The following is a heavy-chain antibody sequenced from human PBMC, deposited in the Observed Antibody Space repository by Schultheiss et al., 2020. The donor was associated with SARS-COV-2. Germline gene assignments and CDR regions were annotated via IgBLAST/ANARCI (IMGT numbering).Heavy chain of an antibody. Sequence: GGSLRLSCAASGFTFSSYAMSWVRQAPGKGLEWVAVIWYDGSNKYYADSVKGRFTISRDNAKNSLYLQMNSLRAEDTALYYCAKDDCSSTSCDAFDIWGQGTMVTVSS. V-gene: IGHV3-33*03. J-gene: IGHJ3*02. CDR1: GFTFSSYA. CDR2: IWYDGSNK. CDR3: AKDDCSSTSCDAFDI. D-gene: IGHD2-2*01.